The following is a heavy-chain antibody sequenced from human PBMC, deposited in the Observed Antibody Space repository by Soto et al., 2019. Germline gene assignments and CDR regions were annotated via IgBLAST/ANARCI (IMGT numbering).Heavy chain of an antibody. J-gene: IGHJ4*02. V-gene: IGHV4-59*01. CDR2: ISYSGST. Sequence: SATLSLTCTVSGVSISSYFWSWIRQPPGKGLEWIGYISYSGSTNYNPSLKSRVTISVDTSKNQFSLKLSSVTAADTAVYYCARSRYGAVTNPYYIDFWGQGTLVTVSS. D-gene: IGHD4-17*01. CDR3: ARSRYGAVTNPYYIDF. CDR1: GVSISSYF.